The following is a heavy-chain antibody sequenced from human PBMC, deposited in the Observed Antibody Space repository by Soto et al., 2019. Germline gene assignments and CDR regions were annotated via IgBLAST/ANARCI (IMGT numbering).Heavy chain of an antibody. CDR2: IYYSGST. CDR3: ARPRSSGSYHWFDP. J-gene: IGHJ5*02. D-gene: IGHD3-10*01. CDR1: GGSISSSSYY. Sequence: SETLSLTCTVSGGSISSSSYYWGWIRQPPGKGLEWIGSIYYSGSTYYNPSLKSRVTISVDTSKNQFSLKLSSVTAADTAVYYCARPRSSGSYHWFDPWGQGTLVTVSS. V-gene: IGHV4-39*01.